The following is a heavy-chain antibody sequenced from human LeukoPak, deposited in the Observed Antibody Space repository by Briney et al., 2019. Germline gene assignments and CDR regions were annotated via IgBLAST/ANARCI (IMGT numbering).Heavy chain of an antibody. CDR3: ARQRGVEYYDFWSGYYYYFDY. J-gene: IGHJ4*02. CDR1: GGSISSSSYY. CDR2: IYYSGST. Sequence: SETLSLTCTVSGGSISSSSYYWGWIRQPPGKGLEWIGRIYYSGSTYYNPALKSRVTISVDTSKNQFSLKLSSVTAADTAVYYCARQRGVEYYDFWSGYYYYFDYWGQGTLVTVSS. V-gene: IGHV4-39*01. D-gene: IGHD3-3*01.